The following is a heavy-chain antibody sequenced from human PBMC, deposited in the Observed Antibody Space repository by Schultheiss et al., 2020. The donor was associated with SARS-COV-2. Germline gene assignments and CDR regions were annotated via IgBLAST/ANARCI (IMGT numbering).Heavy chain of an antibody. CDR2: ISYDGSNK. J-gene: IGHJ4*02. V-gene: IGHV3-30*01. CDR3: AKDQAGYDFWSGYYWWRAPDY. CDR1: GFTFSSYA. D-gene: IGHD3-3*01. Sequence: GGSLRLSCAASGFTFSSYAMHWVRQAPGKGLEWVAVISYDGSNKYYADSVKGRFTISRDNAKNTLYLQMNSLRAEDTAVYYCAKDQAGYDFWSGYYWWRAPDYWGQGTLVTVSS.